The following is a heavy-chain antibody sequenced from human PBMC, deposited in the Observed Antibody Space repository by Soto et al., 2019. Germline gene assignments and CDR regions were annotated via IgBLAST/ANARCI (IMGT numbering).Heavy chain of an antibody. Sequence: EVQLLESGGGLVQPGGSLRLSCVASGFTFMSNAMSWVRQAPGKGLEWVSAISGDGADTYYADSVRGRFTISRDNSKNTLSLQMNSLRDEDTALYYCARGQYQLLLLAFDFWGQGTMVTVSS. D-gene: IGHD2-2*01. V-gene: IGHV3-23*01. CDR2: ISGDGADT. CDR1: GFTFMSNA. CDR3: ARGQYQLLLLAFDF. J-gene: IGHJ3*01.